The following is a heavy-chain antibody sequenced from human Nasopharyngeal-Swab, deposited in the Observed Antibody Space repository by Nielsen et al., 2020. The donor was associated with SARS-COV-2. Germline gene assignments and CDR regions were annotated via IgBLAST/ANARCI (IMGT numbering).Heavy chain of an antibody. D-gene: IGHD2-8*01. J-gene: IGHJ3*02. CDR2: IKQDGSEK. CDR1: GFTFSSYW. Sequence: GGSLRLSCAASGFTFSSYWKSWVRQAPGKGLEWVANIKQDGSEKYYVDSVKGRFTISRDNAKNSLYLQMNSLRAEDTALYYCAKGDIVLMVYPASAFDIWGQGTMVTVSS. CDR3: AKGDIVLMVYPASAFDI. V-gene: IGHV3-7*03.